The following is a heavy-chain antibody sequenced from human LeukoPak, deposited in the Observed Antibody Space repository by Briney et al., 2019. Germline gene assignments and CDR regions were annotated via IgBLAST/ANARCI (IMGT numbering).Heavy chain of an antibody. CDR1: GGSISSYY. CDR2: IYYSGST. D-gene: IGHD5-18*01. J-gene: IGHJ5*02. Sequence: SETLSLTCTVSGGSISSYYWSWIRQPPGKGLEWIGYIYYSGSTNYNPSLKSRVTISVDTSKNQFSLKLNSVTAADTAVCYCARHFVEVEYSPWFDPWGQGTLVTVSS. CDR3: ARHFVEVEYSPWFDP. V-gene: IGHV4-59*08.